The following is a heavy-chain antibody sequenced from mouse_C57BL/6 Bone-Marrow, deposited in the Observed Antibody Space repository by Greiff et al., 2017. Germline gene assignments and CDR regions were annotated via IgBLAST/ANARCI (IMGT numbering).Heavy chain of an antibody. J-gene: IGHJ3*01. Sequence: EVKLMESGGGLVQPGGSLKLSCAASGFTFSDYGMAWVRQAPRKGPEWVAFISNLAYSIYYADPVTGRFTISRENAKNTLYLEMSSLRSEDTAMYYCASSLNWSFAYWGQGTLVTVSA. D-gene: IGHD4-1*01. V-gene: IGHV5-15*01. CDR3: ASSLNWSFAY. CDR2: ISNLAYSI. CDR1: GFTFSDYG.